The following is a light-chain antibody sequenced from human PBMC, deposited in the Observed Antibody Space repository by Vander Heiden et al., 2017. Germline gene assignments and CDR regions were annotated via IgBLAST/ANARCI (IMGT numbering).Light chain of an antibody. CDR3: QQANSFPRT. J-gene: IGKJ1*01. V-gene: IGKV1-12*01. CDR2: SAS. CDR1: QGISTW. Sequence: IQLTQSPSSVSASVGDRVTITCRASQGISTWLAWYQQIPGKAPKLLLSSASSLQSGVPSRFSGSGSGTDFILTISTLQPEDFATYYCQQANSFPRTFGQGTKVEIK.